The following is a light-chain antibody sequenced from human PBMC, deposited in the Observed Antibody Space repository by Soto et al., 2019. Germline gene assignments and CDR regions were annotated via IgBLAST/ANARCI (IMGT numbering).Light chain of an antibody. V-gene: IGKV1-5*01. Sequence: DLQMTQSPSTLSASVGDRVTITCRASQSISSWLAWYQQKPGKAPKVLIYDASSLESGVPSRFSGSGSGTEFTLTISSLQPDDFATYYCQQYNNYPLTFGQGTKVET. CDR2: DAS. J-gene: IGKJ1*01. CDR1: QSISSW. CDR3: QQYNNYPLT.